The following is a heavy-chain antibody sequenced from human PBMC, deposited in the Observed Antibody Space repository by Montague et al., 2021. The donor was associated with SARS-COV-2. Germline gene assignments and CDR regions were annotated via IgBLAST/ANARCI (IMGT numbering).Heavy chain of an antibody. CDR1: GGSISSYY. D-gene: IGHD3-3*01. CDR2: IYYSGST. Sequence: SETLSLTCTVSGGSISSYYWSWIRQPPGKGLEWIGYIYYSGSTNYNPSXXSRVTISVDTSKNQFSLKLSSVTAADTAVYYRARQRRYQLPITIFGVVMADAFDIWGQGTMVTVSS. J-gene: IGHJ3*02. CDR3: ARQRRYQLPITIFGVVMADAFDI. V-gene: IGHV4-59*08.